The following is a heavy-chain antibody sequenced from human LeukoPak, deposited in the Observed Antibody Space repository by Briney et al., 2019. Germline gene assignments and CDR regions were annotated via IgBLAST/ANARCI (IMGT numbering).Heavy chain of an antibody. CDR3: ARDRLDTAMLFDY. V-gene: IGHV4-59*01. D-gene: IGHD5-18*01. CDR2: IYYSGST. J-gene: IGHJ4*02. Sequence: PSETLSLTCAVYGGSFSGYYWSWIRQPPGKGLEWIGYIYYSGSTNYNPSLKSRVTISVDTSKNQFSLKLSSVTAADTAVYYCARDRLDTAMLFDYWGQGTLVTVSS. CDR1: GGSFSGYY.